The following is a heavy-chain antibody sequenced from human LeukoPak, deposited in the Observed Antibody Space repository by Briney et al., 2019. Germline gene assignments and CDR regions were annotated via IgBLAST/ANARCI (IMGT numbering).Heavy chain of an antibody. CDR3: AKGKLSSPDAFDI. D-gene: IGHD6-13*01. Sequence: GGSLRLSCAASGFTFSSYAMSWVHQAPGKGLEWVSAISGSGGSTYYADSVKGRFTISRDNSKNTLYLQMNSLRAEDTAVYYCAKGKLSSPDAFDIWGQGTMVTVSS. CDR1: GFTFSSYA. CDR2: ISGSGGST. V-gene: IGHV3-23*01. J-gene: IGHJ3*02.